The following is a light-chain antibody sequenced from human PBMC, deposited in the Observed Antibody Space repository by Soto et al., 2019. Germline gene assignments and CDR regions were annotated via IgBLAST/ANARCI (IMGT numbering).Light chain of an antibody. CDR3: QQYNSYPGT. J-gene: IGKJ1*01. Sequence: DIQMTQSPSTLSASVGDRVTITCRASQSISSWLAWYQQKPGQAPKLLIYKASSLASGVPSRFSGSGSGTEFTLTISSLQPDDFATYYCQQYNSYPGTFGQGTKVEIK. CDR1: QSISSW. V-gene: IGKV1-5*03. CDR2: KAS.